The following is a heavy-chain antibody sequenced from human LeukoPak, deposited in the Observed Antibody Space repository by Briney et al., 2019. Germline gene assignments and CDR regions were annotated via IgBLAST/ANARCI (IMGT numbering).Heavy chain of an antibody. CDR3: ATDRDNSDWGKRFDS. J-gene: IGHJ4*02. D-gene: IGHD7-27*01. CDR2: INQDGSEI. V-gene: IGHV3-7*01. Sequence: GGSLRLSCAASGFTFSTYWMNWYRQAPGKGLEWVGNINQDGSEINYVDSVRGRFTISRDNAKNSLHPQMNSLRAGDTAVYYCATDRDNSDWGKRFDSWGQGTLVAVSS. CDR1: GFTFSTYW.